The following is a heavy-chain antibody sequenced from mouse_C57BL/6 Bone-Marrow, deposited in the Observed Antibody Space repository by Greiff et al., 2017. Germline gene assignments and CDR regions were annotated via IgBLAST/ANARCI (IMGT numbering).Heavy chain of an antibody. D-gene: IGHD1-1*01. CDR1: GYTFTSYG. J-gene: IGHJ1*03. Sequence: VKLVESGAELARPGASVKLSCKASGYTFTSYGISWVKQRTGQGLEWIGEIYPRSGNTYYNEKFKGKATLTADKSSSTAYMELRSLTSEDSAVYFCARRRGYYYGSTWYFDVWGTGTTVTVSS. CDR3: ARRRGYYYGSTWYFDV. V-gene: IGHV1-81*01. CDR2: IYPRSGNT.